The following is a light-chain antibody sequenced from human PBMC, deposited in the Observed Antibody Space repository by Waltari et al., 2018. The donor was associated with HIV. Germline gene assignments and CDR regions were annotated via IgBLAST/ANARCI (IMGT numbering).Light chain of an antibody. CDR1: SNDLGNHNL. J-gene: IGLJ3*02. Sequence: QSALTQPASVSGSLGQSVVISCTGTSNDLGNHNLVSWYQHHPGKVPRIIIYEVTKRPSGVSNRFSGSKSANTASPMISGLQAEDEADYYCSSYAGGHSWVFGGGTKLTVL. CDR3: SSYAGGHSWV. V-gene: IGLV2-23*02. CDR2: EVT.